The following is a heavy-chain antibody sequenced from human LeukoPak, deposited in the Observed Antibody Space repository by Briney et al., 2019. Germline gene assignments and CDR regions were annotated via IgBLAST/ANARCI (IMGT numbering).Heavy chain of an antibody. J-gene: IGHJ6*02. CDR1: GGSISSYY. D-gene: IGHD3-22*01. CDR2: IYYSGST. Sequence: PSETLSLTCTVSGGSISSYYWSWIRQPPGKGLEWIGYIYYSGSTDYKPSFKSRVTISVDTSKNQFSLKLSSVTAADTAVYYCARQGGYDSSGYYSRGYHYYGMDVWGQGTTVTVSS. CDR3: ARQGGYDSSGYYSRGYHYYGMDV. V-gene: IGHV4-59*08.